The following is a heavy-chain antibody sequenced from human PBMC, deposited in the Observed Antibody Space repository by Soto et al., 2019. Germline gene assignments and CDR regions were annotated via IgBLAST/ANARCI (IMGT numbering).Heavy chain of an antibody. V-gene: IGHV4-59*04. D-gene: IGHD6-19*01. CDR1: GGSISSYY. J-gene: IGHJ4*02. Sequence: SETLSLTCTVSGGSISSYYWSWIRQPPGKGLEWIGYIYYSGSTYYNPSLKSRVTISVDTSKNQFSLKLSSVTAADTAVYYCASIFDLAVAGRHFDYWGQGTLVTVSS. CDR2: IYYSGST. CDR3: ASIFDLAVAGRHFDY.